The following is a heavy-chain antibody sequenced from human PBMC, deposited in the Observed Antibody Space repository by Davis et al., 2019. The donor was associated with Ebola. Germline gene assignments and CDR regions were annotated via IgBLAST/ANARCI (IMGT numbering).Heavy chain of an antibody. CDR3: SARGGYYTQDFDY. CDR2: INPNSGGT. V-gene: IGHV1-2*02. J-gene: IGHJ4*02. CDR1: GYTFTAYF. Sequence: ASVTVSCKASGYTFTAYFIHWVRQAPGQGLEWMGWINPNSGGTNYAQKFQGRVTMTRDTSINTAYMELTRLKSDDTAVYYCSARGGYYTQDFDYWGQGSLVTVSS. D-gene: IGHD3-3*01.